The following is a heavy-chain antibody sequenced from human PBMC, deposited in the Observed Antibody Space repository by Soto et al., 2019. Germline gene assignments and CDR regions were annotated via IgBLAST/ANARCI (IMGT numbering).Heavy chain of an antibody. V-gene: IGHV1-69*13. CDR3: ARPLKPEIAAAGQRGFDY. J-gene: IGHJ4*02. CDR1: GVTFISYA. CDR2: IIPIFGTA. D-gene: IGHD6-13*01. Sequence: VTDSCKASGVTFISYAISWVRQAPGQALEWMGGIIPIFGTANYAQKFQGRVTITADESTSTAYMELSSLRSEDTAVYYCARPLKPEIAAAGQRGFDYWGQGTLVTVSS.